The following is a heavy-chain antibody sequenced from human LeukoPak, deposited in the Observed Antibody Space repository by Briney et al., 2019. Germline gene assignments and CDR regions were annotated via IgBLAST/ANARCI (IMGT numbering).Heavy chain of an antibody. Sequence: SVKVSCKASGGTFSSYAISWVRQAPGQGLEWMGGIIPIFGTANYAQKFQGRVTITTDESTSTAYMELSSLRFEDTAVYYCARAMISGYSYYYYYYMDVWGKGTTVTVSS. J-gene: IGHJ6*03. D-gene: IGHD3-22*01. CDR3: ARAMISGYSYYYYYYMDV. CDR1: GGTFSSYA. V-gene: IGHV1-69*05. CDR2: IIPIFGTA.